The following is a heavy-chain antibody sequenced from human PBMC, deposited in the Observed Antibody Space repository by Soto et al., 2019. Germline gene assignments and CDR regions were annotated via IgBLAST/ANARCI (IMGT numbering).Heavy chain of an antibody. Sequence: QVQLQQWGAGLLKPSETLSLTCAVYGGSFSGYYWSWIRQPPGKGLEWIGEINHSGSTNYNPSLKSRVTISVDTSKNQQSLKLSSVTAAYTAVYYCARGRYYYGSGSYNWFDPWGQGTLVTVSS. CDR3: ARGRYYYGSGSYNWFDP. J-gene: IGHJ5*02. CDR2: INHSGST. D-gene: IGHD3-10*01. CDR1: GGSFSGYY. V-gene: IGHV4-34*01.